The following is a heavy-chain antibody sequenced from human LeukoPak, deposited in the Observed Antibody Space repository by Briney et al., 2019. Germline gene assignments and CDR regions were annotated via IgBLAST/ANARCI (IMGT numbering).Heavy chain of an antibody. CDR3: AKEQDQVEGTWFDP. CDR1: GFTLSRYV. J-gene: IGHJ5*02. D-gene: IGHD5-24*01. V-gene: IGHV3-23*01. CDR2: ISGSGGST. Sequence: GGSLRLSCAASGFTLSRYVMSWVRQAPGKGLEWVSVISGSGGSTYYADSVKGRFTISRDNSKNTLYLQMDSLRAEDTAVYYCAKEQDQVEGTWFDPWGQGTLVTVSS.